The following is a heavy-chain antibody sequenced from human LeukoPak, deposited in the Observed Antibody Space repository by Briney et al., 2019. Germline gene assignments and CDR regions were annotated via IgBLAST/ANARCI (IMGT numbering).Heavy chain of an antibody. CDR3: SRSLDY. J-gene: IGHJ4*02. CDR2: INQDGRIQ. V-gene: IGHV3-7*01. Sequence: QTGGSLRLSCAASGFPFSDYWMDWVRQAPGKGMEWVANINQDGRIQYYADSVRGRFIISRNNAKNSLCLQMYSLRAEDTAIYFCSRSLDYLGQGALVTVSS. CDR1: GFPFSDYW.